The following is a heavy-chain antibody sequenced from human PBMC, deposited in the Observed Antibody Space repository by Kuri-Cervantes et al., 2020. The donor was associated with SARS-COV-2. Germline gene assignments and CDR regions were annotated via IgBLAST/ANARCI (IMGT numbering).Heavy chain of an antibody. Sequence: GGSLRLSCAASGFTFSSYSMNWVRQAPGKGLEWVSYISSSSSTIYYADSVKGRFTISRDNAKNSLYLQMNSLRAEDTAVYYCAKPQRSTIFGVVIMVDAFDIWGQGTMVTVSS. D-gene: IGHD3-3*01. CDR1: GFTFSSYS. CDR3: AKPQRSTIFGVVIMVDAFDI. J-gene: IGHJ3*02. V-gene: IGHV3-48*01. CDR2: ISSSSSTI.